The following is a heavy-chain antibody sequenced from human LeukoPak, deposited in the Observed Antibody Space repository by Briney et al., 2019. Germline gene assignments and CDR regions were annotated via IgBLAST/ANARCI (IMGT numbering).Heavy chain of an antibody. CDR3: TRYGFDY. J-gene: IGHJ4*02. Sequence: GVSLRLSCAASGFTFSNAWMIRFRQAPATGLEWVGRIKSKTDGGTTDYAAPVKGRFTISRDDSKNTLYLQMNSLKTEDTAVYYCTRYGFDYWGQGTLVTVSS. V-gene: IGHV3-15*01. D-gene: IGHD1-14*01. CDR2: IKSKTDGGTT. CDR1: GFTFSNAW.